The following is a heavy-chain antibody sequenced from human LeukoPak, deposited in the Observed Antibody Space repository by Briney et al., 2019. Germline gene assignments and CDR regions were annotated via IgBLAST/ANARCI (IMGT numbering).Heavy chain of an antibody. D-gene: IGHD1-14*01. CDR2: LHSDGNT. Sequence: GSLRLSCAASGFTVITNDMTWVRQAPGKGLEWVSVLHSDGNTKYADSVQGRFTISRDNSKNTLYLEMNSLSPDDTAVYYCARGVEPLAANTLAYWGQGTLATVSS. CDR1: GFTVITND. CDR3: ARGVEPLAANTLAY. V-gene: IGHV3-53*01. J-gene: IGHJ4*02.